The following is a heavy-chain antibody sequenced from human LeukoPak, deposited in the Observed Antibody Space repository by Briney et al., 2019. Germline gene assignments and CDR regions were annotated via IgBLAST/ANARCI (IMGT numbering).Heavy chain of an antibody. CDR1: GYTFTSYG. V-gene: IGHV1-18*01. D-gene: IGHD6-13*01. Sequence: GASVKVSCKASGYTFTSYGISWVRQAPGQGLEWMGWISAYNGNTNYAQKLQGRVTMTTDTSTSTAYMELRSLRSDDTAVYYCARGAIRQQLVPGWAFDIWGQGTMVTVSS. CDR2: ISAYNGNT. CDR3: ARGAIRQQLVPGWAFDI. J-gene: IGHJ3*02.